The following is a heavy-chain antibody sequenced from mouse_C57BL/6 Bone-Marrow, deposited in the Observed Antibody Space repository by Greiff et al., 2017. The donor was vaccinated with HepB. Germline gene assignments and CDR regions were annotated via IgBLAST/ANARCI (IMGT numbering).Heavy chain of an antibody. CDR2: IDPSDSET. CDR3: ARRYYGSSYYFDY. D-gene: IGHD1-1*01. V-gene: IGHV1-52*01. CDR1: GYTFTSYW. J-gene: IGHJ2*01. Sequence: QVQLQQPGAELVRPGSSVKLSCKASGYTFTSYWMHWVKQRPIQGLEWIGNIDPSDSETHYNQKFKAKATLTVDKSSSTAYMQLSSLTSEDSAVYYCARRYYGSSYYFDYWGQGTTLTVSS.